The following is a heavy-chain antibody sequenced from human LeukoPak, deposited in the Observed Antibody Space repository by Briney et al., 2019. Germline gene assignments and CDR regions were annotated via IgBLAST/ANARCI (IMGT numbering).Heavy chain of an antibody. CDR1: GFTFSSYA. V-gene: IGHV4-59*01. J-gene: IGHJ4*02. CDR2: IYYSGSS. CDR3: ASGGNWSRHDH. D-gene: IGHD1-1*01. Sequence: PGGSLRLSCAASGFTFSSYAMSWVRQAPGKGLEWIGYIYYSGSSYYNPSLKSRVTMSVDSSKNQFSLKLTSVTAADTAVYYCASGGNWSRHDHWGQGTLVTVSA.